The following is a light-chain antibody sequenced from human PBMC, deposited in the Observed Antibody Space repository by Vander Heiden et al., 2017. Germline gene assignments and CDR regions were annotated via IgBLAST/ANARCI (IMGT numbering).Light chain of an antibody. CDR2: WAS. CDR3: QQYYSTPPWT. V-gene: IGKV4-1*01. Sequence: DIVMTQSPDSLAVSLGERATINCKSSQSVLYSSNNKNYLAWYQQKPGQPPKLLIYWASTRESGVPERFSGSGSGTDFTLTISGLQAEDVAVYYCQQYYSTPPWTFGQGTKVEIK. CDR1: QSVLYSSNNKNY. J-gene: IGKJ1*01.